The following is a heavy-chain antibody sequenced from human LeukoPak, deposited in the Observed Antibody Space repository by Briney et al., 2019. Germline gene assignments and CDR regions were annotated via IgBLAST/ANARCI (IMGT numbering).Heavy chain of an antibody. D-gene: IGHD3-22*01. Sequence: KASETLSLTCTVSGGSISSSSYYWGWIRQPPGKGLEWIGSIYYSGRTYYKPSLTSRVSISVDTSKNQFSLKLRSVTAADTEVYYCARRGDSSGNDAFDIWGQGTMVTVSS. J-gene: IGHJ3*02. CDR1: GGSISSSSYY. V-gene: IGHV4-39*01. CDR3: ARRGDSSGNDAFDI. CDR2: IYYSGRT.